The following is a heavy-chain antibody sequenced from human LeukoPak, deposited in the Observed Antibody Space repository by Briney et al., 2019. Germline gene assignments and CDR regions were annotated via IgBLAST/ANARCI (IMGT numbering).Heavy chain of an antibody. CDR2: IYYSGST. V-gene: IGHV4-59*08. J-gene: IGHJ4*02. CDR3: ARLPRDYDILTGDNFDY. Sequence: SETLSLTCTVSGGSIRNYYWSWIRQPPGKGLEWIGYIYYSGSTNYNPSLKSRVTISVDTSKNQFSLKLSSVTAADTAVYYCARLPRDYDILTGDNFDYWGQGTLVTVSS. CDR1: GGSIRNYY. D-gene: IGHD3-9*01.